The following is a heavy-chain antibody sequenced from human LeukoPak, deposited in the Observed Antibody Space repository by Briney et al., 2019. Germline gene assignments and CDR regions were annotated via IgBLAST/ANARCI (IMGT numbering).Heavy chain of an antibody. Sequence: GGSLRLSCAASGFTFSSYAMSWVRQAPGKGLEWLANILPDGSQKYYVDSVKGRFTISRDNPKNSLYLQINNLRAEDTAVYYCGRLAHNAWYAIDFWGQGTLVTVSS. CDR2: ILPDGSQK. V-gene: IGHV3-7*01. CDR3: GRLAHNAWYAIDF. D-gene: IGHD2-2*01. J-gene: IGHJ4*02. CDR1: GFTFSSYA.